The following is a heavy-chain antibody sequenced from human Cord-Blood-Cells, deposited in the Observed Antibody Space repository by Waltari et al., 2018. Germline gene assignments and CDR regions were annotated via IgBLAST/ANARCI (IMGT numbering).Heavy chain of an antibody. D-gene: IGHD1-1*01. CDR2: FDPEDGET. V-gene: IGHV1-24*01. J-gene: IGHJ3*02. CDR1: GCTLTELS. CDR3: ATDPAGNWNAFDI. Sequence: VQLAQSGAEVKKPGASVQVSCMVYGCTLTELSMHRVRQAPGKGLEWMGGFDPEDGETIYDQKFQGRVTMTEDTSTDSAYMELSSLRSEDTAVYYCATDPAGNWNAFDIWGQGTMVTVSS.